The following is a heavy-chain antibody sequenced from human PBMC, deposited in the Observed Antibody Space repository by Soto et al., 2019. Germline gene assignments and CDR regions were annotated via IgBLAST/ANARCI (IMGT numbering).Heavy chain of an antibody. D-gene: IGHD6-19*01. CDR3: ARDPSPYTSGWYGIDF. CDR2: ISYDGTNK. J-gene: IGHJ4*01. Sequence: PWGSLRLSCAASGFMFVAYAILCVRHSPLKGLEWVAAISYDGTNKYYADSIKGRFTISRGNSANTLFLQVNSLRREDTAMYYCARDPSPYTSGWYGIDFWGHGTLVTVSS. CDR1: GFMFVAYA. V-gene: IGHV3-30*04.